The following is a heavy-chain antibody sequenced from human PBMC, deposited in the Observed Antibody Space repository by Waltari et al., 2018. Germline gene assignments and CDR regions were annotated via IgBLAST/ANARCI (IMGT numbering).Heavy chain of an antibody. CDR2: IWLDGSKI. Sequence: QVQLVESGGGVVQPGKSLRLSCAGSGFGFSSFGIHWVRQAPGKGLEWGAIIWLDGSKIYYADSVKGRFTISRDNSRNTVYLQMNSLRPEDSGVYYCARCPDEYNYYYMEVWGRGTTVSVSS. CDR1: GFGFSSFG. J-gene: IGHJ6*03. CDR3: ARCPDEYNYYYMEV. V-gene: IGHV3-33*08.